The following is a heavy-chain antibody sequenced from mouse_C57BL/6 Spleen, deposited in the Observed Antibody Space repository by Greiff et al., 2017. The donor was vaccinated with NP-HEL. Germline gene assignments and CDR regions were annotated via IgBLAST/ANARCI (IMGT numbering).Heavy chain of an antibody. D-gene: IGHD2-4*01. CDR2: IRNKANGYTT. V-gene: IGHV7-3*01. Sequence: EVKVVESGGGLVQPGGSLSLSCAASGFTFTDYYMSWVRQPPGKALEWLGFIRNKANGYTTEYSASVKGRFTISRDNSQSILYLQMNALRAEDSATYYCASSLYDYDGAGYFDYWGQGTTLTVSS. CDR1: GFTFTDYY. J-gene: IGHJ2*01. CDR3: ASSLYDYDGAGYFDY.